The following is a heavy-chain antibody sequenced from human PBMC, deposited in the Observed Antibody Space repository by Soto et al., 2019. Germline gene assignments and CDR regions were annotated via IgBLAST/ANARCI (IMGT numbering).Heavy chain of an antibody. CDR1: GGSFSGYY. D-gene: IGHD2-15*01. Sequence: QVQLQQWGAGLLKPSETLSLTCAVYGGSFSGYYWSWIRQPPGKGLEWIGEINHSGSTNYNPSLMSGVTISVETSKNQFSLKLSSVTAADTAVYYCARGYGDCSGGSCPIDYWGQGTLVTVSS. J-gene: IGHJ4*02. CDR2: INHSGST. CDR3: ARGYGDCSGGSCPIDY. V-gene: IGHV4-34*01.